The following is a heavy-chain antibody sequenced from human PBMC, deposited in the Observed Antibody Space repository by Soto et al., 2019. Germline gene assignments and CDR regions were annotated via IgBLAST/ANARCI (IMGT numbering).Heavy chain of an antibody. D-gene: IGHD6-13*01. CDR2: IYHSGST. CDR1: GXSISSGDY. Sequence: PXXTLSLPCAVSGXSISSGDYWGWILQSPGKGLEWIGSIYHSGSTYYNPSLKSRVIISVDTSKNQFSLKLGYVSAADTAVYYCARLAPIAAADGMDVWGQGTTVTVSS. J-gene: IGHJ6*02. CDR3: ARLAPIAAADGMDV. V-gene: IGHV4-38-2*01.